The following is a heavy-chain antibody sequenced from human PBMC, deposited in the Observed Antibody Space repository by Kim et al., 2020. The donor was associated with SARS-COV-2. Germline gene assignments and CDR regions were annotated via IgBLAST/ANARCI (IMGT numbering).Heavy chain of an antibody. J-gene: IGHJ6*02. Sequence: SETLSLTCTVSGGSISSYYWSWIRQPAGKGLEWIGRIYTSGSTNYNPSLKSRVTMSVDTSKNQFSLKLSSVTAADTAVYYCASDSGYDILTPYYYYGMDVWGQGTTVTVSS. D-gene: IGHD3-9*01. CDR3: ASDSGYDILTPYYYYGMDV. V-gene: IGHV4-4*07. CDR1: GGSISSYY. CDR2: IYTSGST.